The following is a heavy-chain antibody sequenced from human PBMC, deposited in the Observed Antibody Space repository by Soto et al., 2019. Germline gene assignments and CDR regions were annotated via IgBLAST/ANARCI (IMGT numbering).Heavy chain of an antibody. CDR1: GFIFSSYG. CDR2: MSFDGGIK. J-gene: IGHJ3*02. D-gene: IGHD6-19*01. Sequence: QVQLVESGGGVVQPGRSLRLSCAASGFIFSSYGMNWVRQAPGKGLEWVAVMSFDGGIKYYADSVKGRFTISRDNSKNTLYLQMNSLRAEDTAVYYCATIAVPPAFDIWGQGTMVTVSS. CDR3: ATIAVPPAFDI. V-gene: IGHV3-30*03.